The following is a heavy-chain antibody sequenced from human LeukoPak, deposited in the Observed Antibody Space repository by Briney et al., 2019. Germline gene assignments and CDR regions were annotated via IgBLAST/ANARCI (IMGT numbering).Heavy chain of an antibody. CDR3: ARIYCSGGSCTQSYYYCYYMDV. CDR2: ISSSGSTI. CDR1: GFSFTKAW. J-gene: IGHJ6*03. V-gene: IGHV3-11*04. Sequence: GGSLRLSCAASGFSFTKAWMSWGRQAPGKGLEWVSYISSSGSTIYYADSVKCRFTISRDNAKNSLYLQMHSLRAEDTAVYYCARIYCSGGSCTQSYYYCYYMDVWGKGTTVTVSS. D-gene: IGHD2-15*01.